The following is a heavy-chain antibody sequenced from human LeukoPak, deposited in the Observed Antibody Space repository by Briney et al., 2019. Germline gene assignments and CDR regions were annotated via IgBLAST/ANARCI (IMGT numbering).Heavy chain of an antibody. CDR1: GYTFTSYY. CDR2: INPSGGST. CDR3: ARDPGSDYYDSSGYWYYFDY. D-gene: IGHD3-22*01. J-gene: IGHJ4*02. V-gene: IGHV1-46*01. Sequence: GASVKVSCKASGYTFTSYYMHWVRQAPGQGLEWMGIINPSGGSTSYAQKFQGRVTMTRDTSTSTVYMELSSLRSEDTAVYYCARDPGSDYYDSSGYWYYFDYWGQGTLVTVSS.